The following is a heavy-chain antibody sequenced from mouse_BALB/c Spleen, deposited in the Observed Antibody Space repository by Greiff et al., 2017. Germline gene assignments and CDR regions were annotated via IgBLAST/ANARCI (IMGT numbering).Heavy chain of an antibody. CDR1: GYTFTSYW. D-gene: IGHD3-3*01. CDR2: INPSTGYT. CDR3: ASRDYYFDY. Sequence: QVQLQQSGAELAKPGASVKMSCKASGYTFTSYWMHWVKQRPGQGLEWIGYINPSTGYTEYNQKFKDKATLTADKSSSTAYMQLSSLTSEDSAVYYCASRDYYFDYWGQGTTLTVSS. V-gene: IGHV1-7*01. J-gene: IGHJ2*01.